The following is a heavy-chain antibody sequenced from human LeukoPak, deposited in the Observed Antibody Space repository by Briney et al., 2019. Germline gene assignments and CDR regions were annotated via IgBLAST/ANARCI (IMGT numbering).Heavy chain of an antibody. CDR2: ISYSGTT. D-gene: IGHD6-25*01. CDR3: ARHPSSAWHADY. Sequence: WETLSLTCTVSGGSISTSSYCWGWIRQPPGKGLEWIGSISYSGTTYYNPSLKSRVTISVDTSNNQFSLRLTSVTAADTAVYFCARHPSSAWHADYWGHGTLVTVSS. V-gene: IGHV4-39*01. CDR1: GGSISTSSYC. J-gene: IGHJ4*01.